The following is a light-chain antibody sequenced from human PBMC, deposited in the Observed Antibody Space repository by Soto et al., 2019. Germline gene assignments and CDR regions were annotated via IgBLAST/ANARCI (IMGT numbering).Light chain of an antibody. CDR1: QSISSW. CDR3: QQYTSYPLT. CDR2: KAS. Sequence: DIQMTQSPSTLSASVGDRVTITCRASQSISSWLAWYQQKPGKAPKHLIYKASSLKSGVPSRFSGSGSGTEFTLTISSLQPDDFATYYCQQYTSYPLTFGGGTKLEIK. J-gene: IGKJ4*01. V-gene: IGKV1-5*03.